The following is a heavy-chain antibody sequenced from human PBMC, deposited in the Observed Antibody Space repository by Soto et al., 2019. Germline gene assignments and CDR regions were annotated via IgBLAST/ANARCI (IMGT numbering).Heavy chain of an antibody. D-gene: IGHD6-19*01. Sequence: SVKVSCKASGGTFSSYAISWVRQAPGQGLEWMGGIDPKYGTANYAQKFQGRVTMTEDTSTDTAYMELSSLRSEDTAVYYCATFLRFTAGYYYYYALNVWGQGTTVTVSS. CDR2: IDPKYGTA. CDR3: ATFLRFTAGYYYYYALNV. CDR1: GGTFSSYA. V-gene: IGHV1-69*06. J-gene: IGHJ6*02.